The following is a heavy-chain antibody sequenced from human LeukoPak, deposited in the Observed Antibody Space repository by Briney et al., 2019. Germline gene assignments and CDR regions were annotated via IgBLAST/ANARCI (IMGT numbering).Heavy chain of an antibody. D-gene: IGHD6-6*01. J-gene: IGHJ4*02. CDR1: GFAFNGHG. CDR3: AKDIEYSSTWGIDY. Sequence: GGSLRLSCAASGFAFNGHGMNWVRQAPGKGLEWVSYISSSSSNIYSADFVKGRFSISRDNSKNSLYLQMNSLRTEDTALYYCAKDIEYSSTWGIDYWGQGTLVTVSS. CDR2: ISSSSSNI. V-gene: IGHV3-48*04.